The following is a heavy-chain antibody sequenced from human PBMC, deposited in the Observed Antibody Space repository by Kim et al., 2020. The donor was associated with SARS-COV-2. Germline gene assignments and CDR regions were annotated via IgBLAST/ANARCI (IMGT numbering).Heavy chain of an antibody. CDR1: GFTFSSYA. CDR2: IYSGGSST. Sequence: GGSLRLSCAASGFTFSSYAMSWVRQAPGKGLEWVSVIYSGGSSTYYADSVKGRFTISRDNSKNTLYLQMNSLRAEDTAVYYCAKDAAPSGYDRAPLDYWGQGTLVTVSS. D-gene: IGHD5-12*01. J-gene: IGHJ4*02. CDR3: AKDAAPSGYDRAPLDY. V-gene: IGHV3-23*03.